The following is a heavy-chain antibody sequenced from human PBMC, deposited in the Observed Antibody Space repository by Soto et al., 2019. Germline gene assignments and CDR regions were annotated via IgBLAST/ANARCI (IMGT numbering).Heavy chain of an antibody. J-gene: IGHJ5*02. Sequence: QITLKESGPTLAKPTQTVTLTCAFSGFSLSTSGVGVRWIRQPPGKALDWLALIYRDDDKHYSPSLKSRLTITQDTSKNEVVLTVTNMDPVDTGTYYCAHRAGGWFDRWGQGAMVTVSS. V-gene: IGHV2-5*02. CDR2: IYRDDDK. CDR3: AHRAGGWFDR. CDR1: GFSLSTSGVG.